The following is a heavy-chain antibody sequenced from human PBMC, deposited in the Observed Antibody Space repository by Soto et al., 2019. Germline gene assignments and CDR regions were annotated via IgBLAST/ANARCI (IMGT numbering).Heavy chain of an antibody. J-gene: IGHJ5*02. CDR2: IIPIFGTA. Sequence: QVQLVQSGAEVKKPGSSVKVSCKASGGTFSSYAISWVRQAPGQGLEWIGGIIPIFGTANYAQKFQGRVTITADESTTTAYTGLSSLGSEDTAVYYCAGDDVIYSAGWPPRGNWFDPWGQGTLVTVSS. CDR1: GGTFSSYA. CDR3: AGDDVIYSAGWPPRGNWFDP. V-gene: IGHV1-69*01. D-gene: IGHD1-26*01.